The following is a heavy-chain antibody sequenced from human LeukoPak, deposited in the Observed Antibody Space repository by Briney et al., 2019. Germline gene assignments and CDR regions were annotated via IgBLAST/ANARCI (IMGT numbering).Heavy chain of an antibody. J-gene: IGHJ5*02. CDR3: VRNYYGSGSYVFNWFDP. CDR2: ISSNGGST. Sequence: GSLRPSCSASGFTFSSYAMHWVRQAPGKGLEYVSAISSNGGSTYYADSVKGRFTISRDNSKNTLYLQMSSLRAEDTAVYYCVRNYYGSGSYVFNWFDPWGQGTLVTVSS. CDR1: GFTFSSYA. D-gene: IGHD3-10*01. V-gene: IGHV3-64D*06.